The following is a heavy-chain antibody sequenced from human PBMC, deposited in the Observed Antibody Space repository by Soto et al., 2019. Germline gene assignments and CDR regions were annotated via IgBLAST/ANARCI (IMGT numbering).Heavy chain of an antibody. Sequence: ASVKVSCKASGGMFHSSAINWVLQATGQGLEWMGWMNPNSGNTGYAQKFQGRVTMTRNTSISTAYMELSSLRSEDTAVYYCARGLSGSQYSSSPGDYWGQGTLVTVSS. CDR2: MNPNSGNT. J-gene: IGHJ4*02. CDR3: ARGLSGSQYSSSPGDY. D-gene: IGHD6-6*01. CDR1: GGMFHSSA. V-gene: IGHV1-8*02.